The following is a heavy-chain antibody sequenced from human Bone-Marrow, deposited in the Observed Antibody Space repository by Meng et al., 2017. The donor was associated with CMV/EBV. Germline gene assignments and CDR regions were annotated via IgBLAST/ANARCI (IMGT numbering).Heavy chain of an antibody. J-gene: IGHJ2*01. Sequence: SETLSLTCTVSGGSISSSSYYWGWIRQPPGKGLEWIGSIYYSGSTYYNPSLKSRVTISVDTSKNQFSLQLSSVTAADTAVYYCASPYYDFWSGYDSYWYFDLWGRGTLVTVSS. D-gene: IGHD3-3*01. V-gene: IGHV4-39*01. CDR3: ASPYYDFWSGYDSYWYFDL. CDR2: IYYSGST. CDR1: GGSISSSSYY.